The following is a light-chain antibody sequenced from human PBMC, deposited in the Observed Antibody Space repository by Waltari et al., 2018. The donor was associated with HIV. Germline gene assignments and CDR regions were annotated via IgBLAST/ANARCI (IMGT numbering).Light chain of an antibody. V-gene: IGKV3-20*01. Sequence: EFVLTQSPGTLSLSPGERATLSCRASQSVSSNYLAWYQQKPGQAPRLLMYGASSRATGIPDRFSGGGSGTDFTLTISRLEPEDFAVYLCQQYDTSPWTFGQGTKVEIK. CDR3: QQYDTSPWT. CDR2: GAS. CDR1: QSVSSNY. J-gene: IGKJ1*01.